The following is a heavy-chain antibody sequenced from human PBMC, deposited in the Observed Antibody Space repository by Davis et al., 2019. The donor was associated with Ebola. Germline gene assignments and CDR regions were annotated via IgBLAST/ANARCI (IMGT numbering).Heavy chain of an antibody. CDR2: ISYDGSNK. Sequence: GGSLRLSCAASGFTFSSYAMHWVRQAPGKGLEWVAVISYDGSNKYYADSVKGRFTISRDNSKNTLYLQMNSLRAEDTAVYYCASGGDIVVVVAQPSFYGMDVWGQGTTVTVSS. J-gene: IGHJ6*02. CDR3: ASGGDIVVVVAQPSFYGMDV. D-gene: IGHD2-15*01. CDR1: GFTFSSYA. V-gene: IGHV3-30*04.